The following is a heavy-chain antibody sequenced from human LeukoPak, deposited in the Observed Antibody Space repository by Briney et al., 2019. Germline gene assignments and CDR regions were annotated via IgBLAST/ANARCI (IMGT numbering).Heavy chain of an antibody. J-gene: IGHJ4*02. CDR1: GFTFSTYT. D-gene: IGHD6-6*01. CDR3: VRDIEYSRSSIDY. CDR2: ISSGGGYI. Sequence: GGSLRLSCAASGFTFSTYTMNWVRQAPGKGLEWVSSISSGGGYIYYADSVKGRFTISRDNAKNSLYLQMNSLRAEDTAVYYCVRDIEYSRSSIDYWGQGTLVTVSS. V-gene: IGHV3-21*01.